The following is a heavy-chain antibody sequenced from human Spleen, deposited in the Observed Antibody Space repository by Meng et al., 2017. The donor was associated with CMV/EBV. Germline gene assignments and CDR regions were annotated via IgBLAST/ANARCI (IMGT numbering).Heavy chain of an antibody. V-gene: IGHV3-66*02. CDR3: AKLESPIVYEKIFDI. CDR1: GFTVSSNS. Sequence: GESLKISCTASGFTVSSNSMSWVRQPPGKGLEWVSFIYTGGTTYYADSVKDRFTISRDNSKNTLYLQMYSLRAEDTAVYYCAKLESPIVYEKIFDIWGQGTMVTVSS. D-gene: IGHD5/OR15-5a*01. CDR2: IYTGGTT. J-gene: IGHJ3*02.